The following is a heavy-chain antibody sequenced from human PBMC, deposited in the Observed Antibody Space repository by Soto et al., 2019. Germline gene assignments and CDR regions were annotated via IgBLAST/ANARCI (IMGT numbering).Heavy chain of an antibody. J-gene: IGHJ5*02. CDR3: ARETSDSSGYYGNWFDP. CDR1: GGSISSGDYY. CDR2: IYYSGST. D-gene: IGHD3-22*01. V-gene: IGHV4-30-4*01. Sequence: PAETLSLTCTASGGSISSGDYYWSWIRQPPGKGLEWIGYIYYSGSTYYNPSLKSRVTISVDTSKNQFSLKLSSVTAADTAVYYCARETSDSSGYYGNWFDPWGQGTLVTVSS.